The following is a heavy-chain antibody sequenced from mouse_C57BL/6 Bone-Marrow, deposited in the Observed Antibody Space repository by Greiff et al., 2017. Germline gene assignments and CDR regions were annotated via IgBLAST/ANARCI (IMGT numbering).Heavy chain of an antibody. Sequence: VQLQQPGAELVKPGASVKLSCKASGYTFTSYWMHWVKQRPGQGLEWIGMIHPNSGSTNYNEKFKSKATLTVDTSSSTAYMQLSILTSEDSAVYYCARLNDYYGSSYWYFDVWGTGTTVTVSS. CDR3: ARLNDYYGSSYWYFDV. CDR1: GYTFTSYW. J-gene: IGHJ1*03. CDR2: IHPNSGST. D-gene: IGHD1-1*01. V-gene: IGHV1-64*01.